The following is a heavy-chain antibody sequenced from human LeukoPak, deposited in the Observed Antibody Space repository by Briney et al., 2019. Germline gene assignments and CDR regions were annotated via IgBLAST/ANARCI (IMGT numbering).Heavy chain of an antibody. CDR1: GGSISSYY. V-gene: IGHV4-59*01. J-gene: IGHJ3*02. Sequence: SETLSLTCTVSGGSISSYYWSWIRQPPGKGLEWIGYIYYSGSTNYNPSLKSRVTISVDTSKNQFSLKLSSVTAADTAVYYCARVIEDCSGGSCYSDGLAFDIWGQGTMVTVSS. CDR3: ARVIEDCSGGSCYSDGLAFDI. D-gene: IGHD2-15*01. CDR2: IYYSGST.